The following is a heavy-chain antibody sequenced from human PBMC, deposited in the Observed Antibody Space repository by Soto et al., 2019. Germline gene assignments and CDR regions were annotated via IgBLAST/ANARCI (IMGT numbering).Heavy chain of an antibody. CDR2: VSASGDNT. CDR1: GFTFSSYP. J-gene: IGHJ4*02. D-gene: IGHD6-19*01. V-gene: IGHV3-23*01. Sequence: GGSLRLSCAASGFTFSSYPMSWVRQAPGKGLEWVSSVSASGDNTYYADSVKGRFTISRDSSKNTLYLQMNSLRAEDTARYYCAKHSSGWFYFDYWGQGTLVTVSS. CDR3: AKHSSGWFYFDY.